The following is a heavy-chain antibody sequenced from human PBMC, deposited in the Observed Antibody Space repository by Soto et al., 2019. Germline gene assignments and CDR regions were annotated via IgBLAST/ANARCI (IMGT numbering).Heavy chain of an antibody. J-gene: IGHJ6*02. V-gene: IGHV3-21*01. CDR3: ARFGAVAGKGPISYGMDV. CDR2: ISSSSYI. Sequence: GGSLRLSCAASGFTFSSYIMNWVRQAPGKGLEWVSSISSSSYIYYADSVKGRFTISRDNAKNSLYLQMNSLRAEDTAVYYCARFGAVAGKGPISYGMDVWGQGTTVTVSS. CDR1: GFTFSSYI. D-gene: IGHD6-19*01.